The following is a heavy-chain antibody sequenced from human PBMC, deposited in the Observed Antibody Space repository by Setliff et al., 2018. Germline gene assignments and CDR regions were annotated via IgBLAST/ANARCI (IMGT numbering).Heavy chain of an antibody. CDR2: TRYNGNNK. CDR1: GFNFGAYA. J-gene: IGHJ1*01. CDR3: AKDYSMAITVGYFQH. Sequence: GGSLRLSCAASGFNFGAYAMHWVRQAPGKGLEWVAFTRYNGNNKYYVDSVKGRFTISRDNSKNTLYLEMNSLRAEDTAVYYCAKDYSMAITVGYFQHWGHGTLVTVSS. D-gene: IGHD1-20*01. V-gene: IGHV3-30*02.